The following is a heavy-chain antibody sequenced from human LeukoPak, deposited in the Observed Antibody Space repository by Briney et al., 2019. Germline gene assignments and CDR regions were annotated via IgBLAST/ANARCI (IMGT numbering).Heavy chain of an antibody. V-gene: IGHV1-69*05. CDR1: GGTFSSYA. Sequence: SVKVSCKASGGTFSSYAISWVRQAPGQGLEWMGRIIPIFGTANYAQKFQGRVTITTDESTSTAYMELSSLRSEDTAVYYCSPLYYGSGSYWDCWGQGTLVTVSS. J-gene: IGHJ4*02. CDR3: SPLYYGSGSYWDC. CDR2: IIPIFGTA. D-gene: IGHD3-10*01.